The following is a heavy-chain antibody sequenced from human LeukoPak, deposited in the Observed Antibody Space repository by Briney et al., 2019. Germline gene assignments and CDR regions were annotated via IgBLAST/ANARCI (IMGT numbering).Heavy chain of an antibody. Sequence: GASVKVSCKASGYTFTSYYMHWVRQAPGQGLEWMGIINPSGGSTSYAQKFQGRVTMTRDTSTSTVYMELSSLRSEDTAVYYCARSVGGYNWNSDLDYWGRGTLVTVSS. CDR2: INPSGGST. D-gene: IGHD1-7*01. V-gene: IGHV1-46*01. J-gene: IGHJ4*02. CDR3: ARSVGGYNWNSDLDY. CDR1: GYTFTSYY.